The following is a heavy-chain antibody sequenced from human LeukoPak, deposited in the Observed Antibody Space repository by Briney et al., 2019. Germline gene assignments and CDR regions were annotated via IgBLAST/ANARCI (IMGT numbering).Heavy chain of an antibody. J-gene: IGHJ4*02. V-gene: IGHV3-7*01. CDR3: TRDPGHYRDY. Sequence: SGGSLRLSCAASGFTFRSYWMSWVRQAPGKGLEWVANIKQDGSEKYQMDSVKGRFTIFRDNAKNSLYLQMNNLRADDTAVYYCTRDPGHYRDYCDQGILVIVSS. D-gene: IGHD3-3*01. CDR2: IKQDGSEK. CDR1: GFTFRSYW.